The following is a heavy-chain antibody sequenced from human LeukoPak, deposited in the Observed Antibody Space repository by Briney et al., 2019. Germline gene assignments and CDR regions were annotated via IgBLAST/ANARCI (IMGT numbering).Heavy chain of an antibody. CDR1: GGSFSGYY. CDR3: ARDRTDIVATSHFDY. Sequence: PSETLSLTCAVYGGSFSGYYWSWIRQLPGKGLEWIGEINHSGSTNYNPSLKSRVTISVDTSKNQFSLNLSSVTAADTAVYYCARDRTDIVATSHFDYWGQGTLVTVSS. V-gene: IGHV4-34*01. D-gene: IGHD5-12*01. J-gene: IGHJ4*02. CDR2: INHSGST.